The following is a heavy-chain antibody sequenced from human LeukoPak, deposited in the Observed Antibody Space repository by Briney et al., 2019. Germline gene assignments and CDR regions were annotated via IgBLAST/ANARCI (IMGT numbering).Heavy chain of an antibody. D-gene: IGHD3-10*01. CDR1: GLTFSRYW. CDR3: ARGSYYYGSGSSY. V-gene: IGHV3-7*01. CDR2: IKQDGSEK. J-gene: IGHJ4*02. Sequence: GGSLRLSCAGSGLTFSRYWMSWVRQAPGKGLEWVANIKQDGSEKYYVDSVKGRFTISRDNAKNSLYLQMNSLRAEDTAVYYCARGSYYYGSGSSYWGQGTLVTVSS.